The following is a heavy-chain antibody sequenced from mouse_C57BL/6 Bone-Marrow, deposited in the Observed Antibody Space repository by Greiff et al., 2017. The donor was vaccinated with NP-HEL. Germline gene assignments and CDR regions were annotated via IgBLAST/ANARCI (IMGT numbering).Heavy chain of an antibody. CDR3: ASAMIRRWYFDV. Sequence: EVQGVESGGGLVKPGGSLKLSCAASGFTFSSYAMSWVRQTPEKRLEWVATISDGGSYTYYPDHVKGRFTISRDNAKNNLYLQMSHLKSEDTAMYYCASAMIRRWYFDVWGTGTTVTVSS. CDR1: GFTFSSYA. CDR2: ISDGGSYT. D-gene: IGHD2-4*01. J-gene: IGHJ1*03. V-gene: IGHV5-4*01.